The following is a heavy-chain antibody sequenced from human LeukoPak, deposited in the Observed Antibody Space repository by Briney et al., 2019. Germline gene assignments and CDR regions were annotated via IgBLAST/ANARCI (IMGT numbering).Heavy chain of an antibody. Sequence: SETLSLTCTVSGGSISSYYWSWIRQPPGKGLEWIEYIYYSGNTNYNPSLKSRVTISIDTSKNQFSLMLSSVTAADTAVYYCAGDPSYFNGHFDLWGQGTLVTVSS. D-gene: IGHD3-10*01. CDR2: IYYSGNT. V-gene: IGHV4-59*01. J-gene: IGHJ4*02. CDR3: AGDPSYFNGHFDL. CDR1: GGSISSYY.